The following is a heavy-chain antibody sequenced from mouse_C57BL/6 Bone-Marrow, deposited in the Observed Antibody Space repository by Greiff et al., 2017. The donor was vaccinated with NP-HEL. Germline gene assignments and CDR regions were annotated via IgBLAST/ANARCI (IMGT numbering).Heavy chain of an antibody. V-gene: IGHV2-5*01. CDR2: IWRGGST. D-gene: IGHD2-2*01. CDR3: AKKRRGYDWYFDV. J-gene: IGHJ1*03. Sequence: VKLVESGPGLVQPSQSLSITCTVSGFSLTSYGVHWVRQSPGKGLEWLGVIWRGGSTDYNAAFMSRLSITKDNSKSQVFFKMNSLQADDTAIYYCAKKRRGYDWYFDVWGTGTTVTVSS. CDR1: GFSLTSYG.